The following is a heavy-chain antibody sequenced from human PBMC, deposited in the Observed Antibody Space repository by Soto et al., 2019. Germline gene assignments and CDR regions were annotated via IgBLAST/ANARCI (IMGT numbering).Heavy chain of an antibody. Sequence: QVQLVQSGAEVKKPGASVKVSCKASGYTFTGRYIHWVRQAPGQGLEWMGWINPYSGDTNYAQKFQCRVTMTRESTISAADMELTNLRSDDAAVYYCARNFGVVKKTYSYCVDVWGQGPTVTVSS. V-gene: IGHV1-2*02. CDR3: ARNFGVVKKTYSYCVDV. CDR2: INPYSGDT. CDR1: GYTFTGRY. J-gene: IGHJ6*02. D-gene: IGHD3-3*01.